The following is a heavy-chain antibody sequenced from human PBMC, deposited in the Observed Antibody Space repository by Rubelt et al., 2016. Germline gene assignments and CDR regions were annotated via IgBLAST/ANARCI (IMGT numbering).Heavy chain of an antibody. Sequence: GSLRLSCAASGFTFSNYWMSWVRQAPGKGLEWVANIKQDGSDKYYVDSVKGRFTISRDNAKNSVYLQMNSLRAEDTAVYYCTAGIGMVQAYWGQGTLVTVSS. CDR1: GFTFSNYW. J-gene: IGHJ4*02. V-gene: IGHV3-7*01. CDR3: TAGIGMVQAY. CDR2: IKQDGSDK. D-gene: IGHD1-26*01.